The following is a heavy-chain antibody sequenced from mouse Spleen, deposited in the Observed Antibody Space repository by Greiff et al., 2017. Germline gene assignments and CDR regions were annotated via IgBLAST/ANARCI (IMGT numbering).Heavy chain of an antibody. CDR3: TREGYGNSFDY. V-gene: IGHV1-15*01. CDR1: GYTFTDYE. CDR2: IDPETGGT. D-gene: IGHD2-1*01. J-gene: IGHJ2*01. Sequence: QVQLKESGAELVRPGASVTLSCKASGYTFTDYEMHWVKQTPVHGLEWIGAIDPETGGTAYNQKFKGKAILTADKSSSTAYMELRSLTSEDSAVYYCTREGYGNSFDYWGQGTTLTVSS.